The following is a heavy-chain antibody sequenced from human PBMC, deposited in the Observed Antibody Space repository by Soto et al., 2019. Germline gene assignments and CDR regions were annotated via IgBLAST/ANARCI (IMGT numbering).Heavy chain of an antibody. CDR2: IYYSGST. J-gene: IGHJ6*02. V-gene: IGHV4-59*01. D-gene: IGHD2-15*01. CDR3: ARDPRYCSGGSCLSYGMDV. CDR1: GGSISSYY. Sequence: SSETLSLTCTVSGGSISSYYWSWIRQPPGKGLEWIGYIYYSGSTNYNPSLKSRVTISVDTSKNQFSLKLSSVTAADTAVYYCARDPRYCSGGSCLSYGMDVWGQGTTVTVSS.